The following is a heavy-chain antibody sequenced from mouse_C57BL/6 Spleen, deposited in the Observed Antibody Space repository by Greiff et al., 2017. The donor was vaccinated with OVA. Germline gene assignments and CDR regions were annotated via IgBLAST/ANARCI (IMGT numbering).Heavy chain of an antibody. Sequence: QVQLQQPGAELVKPGASVKLSCKASGYTFTSYWMHWVKQRPGQGLEWIGMIHPNSGSTNYNEKFKSKATLTVDKSSSTAYMQLSSLTSEDSAVYDCARLEDDDGFDYWGQGTTRTVSS. CDR2: IHPNSGST. J-gene: IGHJ2*01. D-gene: IGHD2-4*01. CDR3: ARLEDDDGFDY. CDR1: GYTFTSYW. V-gene: IGHV1-64*01.